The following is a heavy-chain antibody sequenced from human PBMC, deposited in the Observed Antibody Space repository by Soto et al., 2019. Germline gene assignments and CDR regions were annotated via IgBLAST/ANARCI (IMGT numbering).Heavy chain of an antibody. D-gene: IGHD2-15*01. V-gene: IGHV4-30-4*01. CDR2: IYYSGST. Sequence: PSETLSLTCTVSGGSISSGDYYRSWIRQPPGKGLEWIGYIYYSGSTYYNPSLKSRVTISVDTSKNQFSLKLSSVTAADTAVYYCARLVQLLQGRWFDPWGQGTLVTVSS. CDR3: ARLVQLLQGRWFDP. CDR1: GGSISSGDYY. J-gene: IGHJ5*02.